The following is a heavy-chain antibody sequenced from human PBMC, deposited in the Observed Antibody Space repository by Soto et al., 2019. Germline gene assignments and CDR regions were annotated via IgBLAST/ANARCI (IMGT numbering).Heavy chain of an antibody. Sequence: ASVKVSCKASGGTFSSYTISWVRQAPGQGLEWMGRIIPILGITNYAQKFQGRVTITADKSTSTAYMELSSLRSEDTAVYYCARGYCSSTSCPRALAPDGAFDIWGQGTMVTVSS. J-gene: IGHJ3*02. CDR3: ARGYCSSTSCPRALAPDGAFDI. V-gene: IGHV1-69*02. CDR2: IIPILGIT. D-gene: IGHD2-2*01. CDR1: GGTFSSYT.